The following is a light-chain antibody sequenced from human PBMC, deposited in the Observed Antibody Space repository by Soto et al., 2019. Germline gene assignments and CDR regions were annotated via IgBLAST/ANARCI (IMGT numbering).Light chain of an antibody. CDR2: DAS. CDR1: QSISSS. Sequence: AIRMTQSPSSFSASTGDRVTITCRASQSISSSLAWYQQKPGKAPKLLIHDASTLQSGVPSRFSGSGSGTDFTLTISCLQSEDFATYYCQQYYSYPLTFGGGTKVEIK. J-gene: IGKJ4*01. CDR3: QQYYSYPLT. V-gene: IGKV1-8*01.